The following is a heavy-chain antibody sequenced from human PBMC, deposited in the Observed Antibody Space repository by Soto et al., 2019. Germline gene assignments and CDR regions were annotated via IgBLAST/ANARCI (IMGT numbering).Heavy chain of an antibody. J-gene: IGHJ4*02. CDR2: ISSSGSTA. Sequence: GSLRLSGAASVFTFSRFELHWVRQAPGKGLEWISYISSSGSTAYYASSVEGRFTISRDNANNSVYLQMDSLRAEDTALYYCTRAAWFPYLSFYWGQGALVTVSS. D-gene: IGHD3-10*01. CDR1: VFTFSRFE. V-gene: IGHV3-48*03. CDR3: TRAAWFPYLSFY.